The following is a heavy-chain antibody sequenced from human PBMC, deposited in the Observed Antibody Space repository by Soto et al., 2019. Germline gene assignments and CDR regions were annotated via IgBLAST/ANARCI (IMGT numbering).Heavy chain of an antibody. CDR2: ISSSSSTI. J-gene: IGHJ6*03. Sequence: GGSLRLSCAASGFTFSSYSMNWVRQAPGKGLEWVSYISSSSSTIYYADSVKGRFTISRDNAKNSLYLQMNSLRAEDTAVYYCARADCSSTSCYMGWDYYYYMDVWGKGTTVTVSS. D-gene: IGHD2-2*02. V-gene: IGHV3-48*01. CDR1: GFTFSSYS. CDR3: ARADCSSTSCYMGWDYYYYMDV.